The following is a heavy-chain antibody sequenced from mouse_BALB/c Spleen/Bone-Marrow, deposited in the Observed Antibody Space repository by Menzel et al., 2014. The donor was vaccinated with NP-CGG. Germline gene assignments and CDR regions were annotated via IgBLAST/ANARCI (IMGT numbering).Heavy chain of an antibody. D-gene: IGHD1-1*02. J-gene: IGHJ4*01. V-gene: IGHV14-1*02. Sequence: VQLKQSGAELVRPGTLVKLSCKASGFNVKDYYMHWVKQRPEQGLEWIGWIDPENGNTIYDPKLQGKASITADTSSNTAYLQLSSLTSEDTAVYYCADYGPYAMDYWGQGTSVTVSS. CDR1: GFNVKDYY. CDR2: IDPENGNT. CDR3: ADYGPYAMDY.